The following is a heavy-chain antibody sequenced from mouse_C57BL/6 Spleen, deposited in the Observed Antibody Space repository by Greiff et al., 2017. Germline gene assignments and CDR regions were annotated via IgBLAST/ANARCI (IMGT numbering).Heavy chain of an antibody. CDR1: GYAFSSYW. CDR3: AMSYYSNYGYAMDY. V-gene: IGHV1-80*01. Sequence: QVQLQQSGAELVKPGASVKISCKASGYAFSSYWMNWVKQRPGKGLEWIGQIYPGDGDTNYNGTFKGKATLTADKSSSTAFMQLSTLTSEDSAVYFCAMSYYSNYGYAMDYWGQGTSVTVSS. D-gene: IGHD2-5*01. J-gene: IGHJ4*01. CDR2: IYPGDGDT.